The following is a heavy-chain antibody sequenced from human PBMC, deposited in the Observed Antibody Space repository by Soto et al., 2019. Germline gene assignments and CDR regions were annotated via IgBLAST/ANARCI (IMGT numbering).Heavy chain of an antibody. D-gene: IGHD2-2*01. Sequence: SETLSLTCTVSGGSISSYYWSWIRQPPGKGLEWIGYIYYSGSTNYNPSLKSRVTISVDTSKNQFSLKLSSVTAADTAVYYCARGGYCISTSCNNPYYYYYGMDVWGQGTTVT. CDR2: IYYSGST. V-gene: IGHV4-59*01. CDR3: ARGGYCISTSCNNPYYYYYGMDV. CDR1: GGSISSYY. J-gene: IGHJ6*02.